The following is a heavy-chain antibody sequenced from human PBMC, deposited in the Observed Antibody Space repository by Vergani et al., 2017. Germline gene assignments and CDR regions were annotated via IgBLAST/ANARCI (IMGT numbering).Heavy chain of an antibody. CDR2: IKSDGSIT. V-gene: IGHV3-74*03. Sequence: DVHLAESGGGFFQPGGSLRLSCSASGFSFNSYWMHWVRQVPGKGLLWVSRIKSDGSITAYADSVKGRFTISRDNAKNSLYLQMNSLRAEDMALYYCAKGGAAGTLFDYWGQGTLVTVSS. CDR1: GFSFNSYW. CDR3: AKGGAAGTLFDY. J-gene: IGHJ4*02. D-gene: IGHD6-13*01.